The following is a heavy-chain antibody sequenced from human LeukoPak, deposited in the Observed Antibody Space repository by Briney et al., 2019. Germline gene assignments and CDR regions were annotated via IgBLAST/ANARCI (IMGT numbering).Heavy chain of an antibody. D-gene: IGHD5-18*01. CDR1: GFTFDDYA. V-gene: IGHV3-9*01. CDR3: AKVLVTLYYYYGMDA. J-gene: IGHJ6*02. CDR2: ISWNSNSI. Sequence: QPGRSLRLSCAASGFTFDDYAMPWVRQAPGKGLEWVSGISWNSNSIGYADSVKGRFTISRDNAKNSLYLQMNSLRAEDTALYYCAKVLVTLYYYYGMDAWGQGTTVTVSS.